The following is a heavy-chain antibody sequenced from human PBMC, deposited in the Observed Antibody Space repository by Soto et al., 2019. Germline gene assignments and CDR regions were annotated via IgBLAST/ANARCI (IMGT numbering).Heavy chain of an antibody. V-gene: IGHV5-51*01. D-gene: IGHD3-22*01. J-gene: IGHJ1*01. CDR1: GYTFGTYW. Sequence: GESLKISCQASGYTFGTYWIAWVRQMPGKGLEWMGIIYPGDSDTRYSPSFQGQVTISVDKPISTAYLQWSSLKASDTAMYYCARLRSSGYYYSLGYWGQGTLVTVSS. CDR3: ARLRSSGYYYSLGY. CDR2: IYPGDSDT.